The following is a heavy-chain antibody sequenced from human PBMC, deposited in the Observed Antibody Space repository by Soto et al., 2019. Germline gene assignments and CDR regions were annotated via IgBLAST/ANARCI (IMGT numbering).Heavy chain of an antibody. V-gene: IGHV3-48*03. J-gene: IGHJ6*02. CDR3: ARDPGWPFYGMDV. D-gene: IGHD6-19*01. CDR1: GFTFSSYE. Sequence: EVQLVESGGGLVQPGGSLRLSCAASGFTFSSYEMNWVRQAPGKGLEWVSYISSSGSTIYYADSVKGRFTISRDNAKNSLYLQMSSLRAEDTAVYYCARDPGWPFYGMDVWGQGTTVTVSS. CDR2: ISSSGSTI.